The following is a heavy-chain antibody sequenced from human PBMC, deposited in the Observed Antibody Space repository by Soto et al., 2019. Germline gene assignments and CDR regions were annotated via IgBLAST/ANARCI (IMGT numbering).Heavy chain of an antibody. CDR3: ASNVGLNY. D-gene: IGHD1-26*01. CDR2: ISGSGANTI. CDR1: GLIFSYSY. V-gene: IGHV3-11*01. J-gene: IGHJ4*02. Sequence: PGGSLRLSCTASGLIFSYSYMTWIRQAPGKGLEWVSYISGSGANTIHYADSVKGRFTISRDNAKNSVYLQMESLTPDYTAVYYCASNVGLNYWGQGTLVIVSS.